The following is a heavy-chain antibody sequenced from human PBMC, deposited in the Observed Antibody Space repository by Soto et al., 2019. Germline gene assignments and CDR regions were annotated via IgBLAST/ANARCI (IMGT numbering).Heavy chain of an antibody. CDR2: IYYSGST. J-gene: IGHJ5*02. D-gene: IGHD3-16*01. CDR3: ARVGGINWFAP. V-gene: IGHV4-31*03. Sequence: QVQLQESGPGLVKPSQTLSLTCTVSGGSISSGGYYWSWIRQHPGKGLEWIGYIYYSGSTHYNPYTKSRGTISSDTSKHPFSLKLSSVTAADTAVYYCARVGGINWFAPWGQGTLVTVSS. CDR1: GGSISSGGYY.